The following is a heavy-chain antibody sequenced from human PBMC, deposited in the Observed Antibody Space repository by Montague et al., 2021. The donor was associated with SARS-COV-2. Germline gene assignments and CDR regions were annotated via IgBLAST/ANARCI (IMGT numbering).Heavy chain of an antibody. V-gene: IGHV4-4*02. CDR1: GDSISNSNG. J-gene: IGHJ4*02. Sequence: SETLSLTCTVSGDSISNSNGWTGVCQCPRRGLEWIGEIFRRGDSNYNPSLKSRVNMSVDMSRNQFSLSLSNVTAADTAIYYCVRGGTMTVVVFDYCGQGTLVTVSS. CDR2: IFRRGDS. D-gene: IGHD3-22*01. CDR3: VRGGTMTVVVFDY.